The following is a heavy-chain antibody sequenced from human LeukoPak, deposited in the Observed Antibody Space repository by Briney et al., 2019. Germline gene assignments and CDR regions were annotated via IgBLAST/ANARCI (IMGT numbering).Heavy chain of an antibody. Sequence: GASVKVSCKASGYTFTSYGISWVRQAPGQGLEWMGWISAYNGNTNYAQKLQGRVTMTTDTSTSTAYMELRSLRSDDTAVYYCARARYCSSTSCYGNYYYGMDVWGQGTTVTVSS. D-gene: IGHD2-2*01. CDR1: GYTFTSYG. J-gene: IGHJ6*02. CDR3: ARARYCSSTSCYGNYYYGMDV. CDR2: ISAYNGNT. V-gene: IGHV1-18*01.